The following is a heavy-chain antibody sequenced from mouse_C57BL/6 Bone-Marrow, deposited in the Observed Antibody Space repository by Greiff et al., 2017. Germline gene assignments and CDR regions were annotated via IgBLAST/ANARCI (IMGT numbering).Heavy chain of an antibody. D-gene: IGHD1-1*01. CDR2: FDPNSGGT. J-gene: IGHJ2*01. Sequence: QVQLQQPGAELVKPGASVKLSCKASGYTFTSYWMHWVKQRPGRGLEWTGRFDPNSGGTKYNEKFKSKATLTVDKHSSTAYVQLSSLTSEDSAVYYCATVVASDYWGQGTTLTVSS. CDR3: ATVVASDY. V-gene: IGHV1-72*01. CDR1: GYTFTSYW.